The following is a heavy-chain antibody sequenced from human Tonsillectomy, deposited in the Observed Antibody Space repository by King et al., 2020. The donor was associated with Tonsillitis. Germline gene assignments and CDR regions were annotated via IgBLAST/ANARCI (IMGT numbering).Heavy chain of an antibody. Sequence: VQLVESGGGLVQPGGSLRLSCATSGFTFRSHWMSWVRQAPGKGLEWLANIKEDGSEKYHVDSVKGRFTISRDNAKNSLYLQMNSLRAEDTAVYYCARPYYYEPFYFDYWDQGTLVTVSS. J-gene: IGHJ4*02. V-gene: IGHV3-7*01. CDR2: IKEDGSEK. CDR3: ARPYYYEPFYFDY. CDR1: GFTFRSHW. D-gene: IGHD3-22*01.